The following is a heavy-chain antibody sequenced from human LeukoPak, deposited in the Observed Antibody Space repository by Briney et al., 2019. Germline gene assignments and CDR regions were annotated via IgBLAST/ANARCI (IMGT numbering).Heavy chain of an antibody. J-gene: IGHJ3*02. Sequence: SETLSLTCTVSGGSINSSYYWGWIRQPPGKGLEWIGSIYYSGSTYYNPSLKSRVTISVDTSKNQFSLKLSSVTAADTAVYYCARQSYDSSGLDAFDIWGQGTMVTVSS. CDR3: ARQSYDSSGLDAFDI. CDR1: GGSINSSYY. V-gene: IGHV4-39*01. D-gene: IGHD3-22*01. CDR2: IYYSGST.